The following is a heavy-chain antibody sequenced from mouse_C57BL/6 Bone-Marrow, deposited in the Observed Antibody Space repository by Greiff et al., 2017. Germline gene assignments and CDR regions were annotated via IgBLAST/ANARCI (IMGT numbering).Heavy chain of an antibody. J-gene: IGHJ4*01. CDR2: IDPSDSYT. Sequence: VKLMESGAELARPGASVKLSCKASGYTFTSYGISWVKQRTGQGLEWIGEIDPSDSYTNYNQKFKGKSTLTVDKSSSTAYMQLSSLTSEDSAVYYCARIYYDYEDYYAMDYWGQGTSVTVSS. CDR1: GYTFTSYG. D-gene: IGHD2-4*01. CDR3: ARIYYDYEDYYAMDY. V-gene: IGHV1-69*01.